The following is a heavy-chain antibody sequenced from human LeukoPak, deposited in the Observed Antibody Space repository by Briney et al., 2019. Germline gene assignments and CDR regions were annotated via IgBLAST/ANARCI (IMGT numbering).Heavy chain of an antibody. CDR2: IYHSGST. CDR1: GGSISSGAYY. Sequence: PSETLSLTCTVSGGSISSGAYYWNWIRQHPGKGLEWIGYIYHSGSTYYNPSLKSRVTISVDTSKNLFPLKLSSVTAADTAVYYCARVGVYTNYPFDYWGQGTLVTVSS. CDR3: ARVGVYTNYPFDY. V-gene: IGHV4-31*03. D-gene: IGHD4-11*01. J-gene: IGHJ4*02.